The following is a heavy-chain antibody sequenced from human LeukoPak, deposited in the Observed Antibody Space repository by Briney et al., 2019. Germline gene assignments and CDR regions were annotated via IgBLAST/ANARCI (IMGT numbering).Heavy chain of an antibody. CDR1: GFTFSSYW. Sequence: GGSLRLSCAASGFTFSSYWMHWVRQAPGKGLVWVSRINGDGSTTTYADSVTGRFTISRDNAKNSLYLQMNSLRVEDTALYYCARNYPDGGGGRYFDWLPVFWGQGTLVTVSS. V-gene: IGHV3-74*01. J-gene: IGHJ4*02. D-gene: IGHD3-9*01. CDR3: ARNYPDGGGGRYFDWLPVF. CDR2: INGDGSTT.